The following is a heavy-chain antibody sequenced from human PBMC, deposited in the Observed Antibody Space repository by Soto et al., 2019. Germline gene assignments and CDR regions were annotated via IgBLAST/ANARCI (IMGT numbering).Heavy chain of an antibody. Sequence: QLQLQESGPGLVKPSETLSLTCTVSGGSISSSSYYWGWIRQPPGKGLDWIGSIYYSGSTYYNPSLKSRVTISVDTSKNQFSLKLSSVTAADTAVYYCARHFTAAGTRVGGWFDPWGQGTLVTVSS. CDR1: GGSISSSSYY. CDR2: IYYSGST. D-gene: IGHD1-7*01. CDR3: ARHFTAAGTRVGGWFDP. J-gene: IGHJ5*02. V-gene: IGHV4-39*01.